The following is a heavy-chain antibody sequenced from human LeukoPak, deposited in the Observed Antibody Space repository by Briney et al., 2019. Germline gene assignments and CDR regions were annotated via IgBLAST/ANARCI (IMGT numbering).Heavy chain of an antibody. Sequence: PSETLSLTCAVSGYSISSGYYWGWIRQPPGKGLEWIGSIYHSGSTYYNPSLKSRVTISVDTSKNQFSLKLSSVTAADTAVYYCAREREYCSSTSCYLSAFDIWGQGTMVTVSS. CDR3: AREREYCSSTSCYLSAFDI. CDR2: IYHSGST. CDR1: GYSISSGYY. D-gene: IGHD2-2*01. J-gene: IGHJ3*02. V-gene: IGHV4-38-2*02.